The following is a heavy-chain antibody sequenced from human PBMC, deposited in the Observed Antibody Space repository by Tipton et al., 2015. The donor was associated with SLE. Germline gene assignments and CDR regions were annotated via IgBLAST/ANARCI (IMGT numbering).Heavy chain of an antibody. CDR1: GGSISPYC. Sequence: TLSLTCTVSGGSISPYCWSWIRQPPGKGLEWIGYICYSGSTNYNPSLRSRVTISVDTSKNQFSLKLSSVTAADTAVYYCARDRKGGMVRGVIAAFDIWGQGTMVTVSS. J-gene: IGHJ3*02. CDR3: ARDRKGGMVRGVIAAFDI. CDR2: ICYSGST. V-gene: IGHV4-59*01. D-gene: IGHD3-10*01.